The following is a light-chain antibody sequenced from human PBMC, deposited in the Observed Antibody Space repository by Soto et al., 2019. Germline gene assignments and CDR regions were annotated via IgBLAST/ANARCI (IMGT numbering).Light chain of an antibody. J-gene: IGKJ4*01. CDR2: GAS. Sequence: ERVMTQSPATLSVSPGERATLSCRASQSLSSNLAWYQQKPGQAPRLLIYGASTRATGIPARFSGSGSGTEFTLTISSLQSEDFAVYYCQQYNDWPRRLTFGGGTKVAIK. V-gene: IGKV3-15*01. CDR3: QQYNDWPRRLT. CDR1: QSLSSN.